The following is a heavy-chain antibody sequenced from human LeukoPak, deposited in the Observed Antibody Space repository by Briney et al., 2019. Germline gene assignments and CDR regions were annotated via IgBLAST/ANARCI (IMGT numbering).Heavy chain of an antibody. D-gene: IGHD2-8*01. V-gene: IGHV1-69*13. CDR2: ISPIFGTA. CDR3: ASSLGYCTNGVCFNWFDP. J-gene: IGHJ5*02. Sequence: SVKVSCKASGGTFSSYAISWVRQAPGQGLEWMGGISPIFGTANYAQKFQGRVTITADESTSTAYMELSSLRSEDTAVYYCASSLGYCTNGVCFNWFDPWGQGTLVTVSS. CDR1: GGTFSSYA.